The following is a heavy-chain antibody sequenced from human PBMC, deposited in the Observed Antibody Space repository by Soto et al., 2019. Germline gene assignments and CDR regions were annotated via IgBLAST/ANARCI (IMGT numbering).Heavy chain of an antibody. Sequence: PGESRKISCKGSGYSFTSYWIGWVRQMPGKGLEWMGIIYPGDSDTRYSPSFQGQVTISADKSISTAYLQWSSLKASDTAMYYCARGRIDPYYYGSGSSMFGMDVWGQGTTVTVSS. D-gene: IGHD3-10*01. CDR3: ARGRIDPYYYGSGSSMFGMDV. CDR1: GYSFTSYW. CDR2: IYPGDSDT. J-gene: IGHJ6*02. V-gene: IGHV5-51*01.